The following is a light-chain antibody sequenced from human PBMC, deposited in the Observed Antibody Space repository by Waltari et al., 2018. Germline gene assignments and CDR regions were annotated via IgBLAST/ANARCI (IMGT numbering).Light chain of an antibody. Sequence: DIQMTQSPSTLSASVGDRITITCRASQNISNWLGWYLHKPGKAPKILIYKASTLDSGVPSRFSGSGSGTEFTLTISGLQPDDFATYYCQQYNSDSRTFGQGTKVEL. V-gene: IGKV1-5*03. CDR1: QNISNW. CDR2: KAS. CDR3: QQYNSDSRT. J-gene: IGKJ1*01.